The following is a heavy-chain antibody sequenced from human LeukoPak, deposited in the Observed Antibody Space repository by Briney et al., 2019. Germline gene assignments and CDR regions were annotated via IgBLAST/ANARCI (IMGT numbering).Heavy chain of an antibody. CDR3: ARDPDSSSSVY. CDR2: ISAYNGNT. CDR1: GYTFTSYG. Sequence: ASVKVSCKASGYTFTSYGISWVRQAPGQGLERMGWISAYNGNTNYAQKLQGRVTMTTDTSTSTAYMELSRLRSDDTAVYYCARDPDSSSSVYWGQGTLVTVSS. V-gene: IGHV1-18*01. D-gene: IGHD6-6*01. J-gene: IGHJ4*02.